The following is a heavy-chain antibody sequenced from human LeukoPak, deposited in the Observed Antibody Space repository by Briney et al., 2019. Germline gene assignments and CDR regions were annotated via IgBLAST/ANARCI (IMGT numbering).Heavy chain of an antibody. Sequence: PGRSLRLSCAASGFTFSSYGMHWVRQAPGKGLEWVAVISYDGSNKYYADSVKGRFTISRDNSKNTLYLQMNSLRAEDTAVYYCARESGGALNYYFDYWGQGTLVTVSS. D-gene: IGHD1-7*01. CDR3: ARESGGALNYYFDY. J-gene: IGHJ4*02. V-gene: IGHV3-30*03. CDR2: ISYDGSNK. CDR1: GFTFSSYG.